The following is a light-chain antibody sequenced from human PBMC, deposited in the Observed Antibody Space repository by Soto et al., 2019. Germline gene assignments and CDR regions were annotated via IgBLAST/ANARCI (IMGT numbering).Light chain of an antibody. Sequence: QSVLTQPASVSGSPGQSSTISCTGTSRDVGTYNYVSWYQHHPGKAPKLIIYEVSNRPSGVSNRFSGSKSGSTASLTISGLQAEDEADYHCTSYTRDTALVFGTGTKVTVL. CDR2: EVS. CDR3: TSYTRDTALV. V-gene: IGLV2-14*01. CDR1: SRDVGTYNY. J-gene: IGLJ1*01.